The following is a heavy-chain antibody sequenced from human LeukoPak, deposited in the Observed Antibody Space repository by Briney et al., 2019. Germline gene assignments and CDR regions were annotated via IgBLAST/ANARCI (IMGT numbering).Heavy chain of an antibody. D-gene: IGHD6-13*01. CDR2: INHSGST. CDR1: GGSISSYY. Sequence: SETLSLTCTVSGGSISSYYWSWIRQPPGKGLEWIGEINHSGSTNYNPSLKSRVTISVDTSKNQFSLKLSSVTAADTAVYYCARSLETTAASSWRVGRITSFDPWGQGTLVTVSS. CDR3: ARSLETTAASSWRVGRITSFDP. V-gene: IGHV4-34*01. J-gene: IGHJ5*02.